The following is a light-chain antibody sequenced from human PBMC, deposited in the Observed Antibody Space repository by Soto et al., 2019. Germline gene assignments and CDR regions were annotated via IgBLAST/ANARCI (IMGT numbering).Light chain of an antibody. J-gene: IGLJ2*01. Sequence: QSALTQPASVSGSPGQSITISCTGTSSDVGSYNLVSWYQQHPGKAPKLMIYEGSKRPSGVSNRFSGSKSGNTASLTISGLQAEDEADYYCCSYAGTSPVLFGGGTQLTVL. CDR3: CSYAGTSPVL. CDR2: EGS. V-gene: IGLV2-23*01. CDR1: SSDVGSYNL.